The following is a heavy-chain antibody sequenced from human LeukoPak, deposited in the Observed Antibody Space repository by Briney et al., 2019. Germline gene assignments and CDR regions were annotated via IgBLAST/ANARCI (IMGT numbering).Heavy chain of an antibody. V-gene: IGHV1-8*01. CDR3: ARGRRSTVFGYYYYGMDV. Sequence: EASVKVSCKASGYTFTSYDINWVRQATGQGLEWMGWMNPNSGNTGYAQKFQGRVTMTRNTSISTAYMELSSLRSEDTAVYYCARGRRSTVFGYYYYGMDVWGQGTTVTVSS. CDR2: MNPNSGNT. D-gene: IGHD3-10*01. J-gene: IGHJ6*02. CDR1: GYTFTSYD.